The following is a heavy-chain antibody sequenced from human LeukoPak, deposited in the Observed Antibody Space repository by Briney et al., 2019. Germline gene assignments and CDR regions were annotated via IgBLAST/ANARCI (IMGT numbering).Heavy chain of an antibody. CDR1: GGSFSGYY. V-gene: IGHV4-34*01. J-gene: IGHJ5*02. D-gene: IGHD2-2*01. CDR2: INHSGST. CDR3: ASSLPYQLLFTLEGAWFDP. Sequence: SETLSLTCAVYGGSFSGYYWSWIRQPPGKGLEWIGEINHSGSTNYNPPLKSRVTISVDTSKNQFSLKLSSVTAADTAVYYCASSLPYQLLFTLEGAWFDPWGQGTLVTVSS.